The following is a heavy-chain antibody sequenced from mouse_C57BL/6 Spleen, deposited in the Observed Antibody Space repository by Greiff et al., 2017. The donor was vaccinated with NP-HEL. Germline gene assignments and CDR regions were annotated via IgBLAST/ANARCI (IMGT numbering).Heavy chain of an antibody. V-gene: IGHV1-18*01. D-gene: IGHD2-1*01. Sequence: EVKLMESGPELVKPGASVKIPCKASGYTFTDYNMDWVKQSHGKSLEWIGDINPNHGGTIYNQKFKGKATLTVDKSSSTAYMELRSLTSEDTAVYYCARGDGNYDAMDYGGQGTSGTVSS. J-gene: IGHJ4*01. CDR1: GYTFTDYN. CDR2: INPNHGGT. CDR3: ARGDGNYDAMDY.